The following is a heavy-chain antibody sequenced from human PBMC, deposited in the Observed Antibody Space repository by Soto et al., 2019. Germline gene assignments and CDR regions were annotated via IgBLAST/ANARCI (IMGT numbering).Heavy chain of an antibody. CDR2: FDPEDGET. D-gene: IGHD6-19*01. J-gene: IGHJ4*02. Sequence: GASVKVSCKVSGYTLTELSMHWVRQAPGKGLEWMGGFDPEDGETIYAQKFQGRVTMTEDTSTDTAYMELSSLRSEDTAVYYCARKSIAVAGTPFDYWGQGTLVTVSS. CDR3: ARKSIAVAGTPFDY. CDR1: GYTLTELS. V-gene: IGHV1-24*01.